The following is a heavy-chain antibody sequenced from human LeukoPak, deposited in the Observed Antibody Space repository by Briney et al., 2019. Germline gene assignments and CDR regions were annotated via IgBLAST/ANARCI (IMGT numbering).Heavy chain of an antibody. CDR1: GYTFTDYY. Sequence: GASVKVSCKASGYTFTDYYIHWVRQAPGQGLEWMGWINPNSGGTNYAQKFQGRVTMTRDTSISTAYMELSRLRSDDTAVYYCARRASYALNWFDPWGQGTLVTVSS. J-gene: IGHJ5*02. V-gene: IGHV1-2*02. CDR2: INPNSGGT. D-gene: IGHD2-2*01. CDR3: ARRASYALNWFDP.